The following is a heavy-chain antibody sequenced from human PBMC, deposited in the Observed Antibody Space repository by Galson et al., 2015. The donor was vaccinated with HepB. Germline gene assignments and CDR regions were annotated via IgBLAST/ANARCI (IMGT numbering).Heavy chain of an antibody. Sequence: PALVKPTQTLTLTCTFSGFSLSTSGMCVSWIHQPPGKALEWLARIDWDDDKYYSTSLKTRLTISKDTSKNQVVLTMTNMDPADTATYYCARMARAANLYYYYGMDVWGQGTTVTVSS. D-gene: IGHD1-1*01. CDR1: GFSLSTSGMC. V-gene: IGHV2-70*11. CDR2: IDWDDDK. J-gene: IGHJ6*02. CDR3: ARMARAANLYYYYGMDV.